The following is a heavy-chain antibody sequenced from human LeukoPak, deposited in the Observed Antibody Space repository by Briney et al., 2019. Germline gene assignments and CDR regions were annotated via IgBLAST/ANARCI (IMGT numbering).Heavy chain of an antibody. V-gene: IGHV1-69*05. D-gene: IGHD2-2*01. CDR1: GGTFSSYA. J-gene: IGHJ6*02. CDR3: AKEMLRVVPAASTKHYYYGMDV. Sequence: SVKVSCKASGGTFSSYAISWVRQAPGQGLEWMGGIIPIFGTANYAQKFQGRVTITTDESTSTAYMELSSLRAEDTAVYYCAKEMLRVVPAASTKHYYYGMDVWGQGTTVTVSS. CDR2: IIPIFGTA.